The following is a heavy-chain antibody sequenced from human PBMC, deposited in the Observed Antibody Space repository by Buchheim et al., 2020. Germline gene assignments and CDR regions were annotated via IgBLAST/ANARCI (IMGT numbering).Heavy chain of an antibody. CDR2: INHSGST. J-gene: IGHJ6*01. D-gene: IGHD4-17*01. CDR3: ARGPATVTMYYGMDV. Sequence: QVQLQQWGAGLLKPSETLSLTCAVYGGSFSGYYWSWIRQPPGKGLEWIGEINHSGSTNYNPSLKSRVTISVDQSKNQFSLKLSSVTAADTAVYYCARGPATVTMYYGMDVWGQGTT. V-gene: IGHV4-34*01. CDR1: GGSFSGYY.